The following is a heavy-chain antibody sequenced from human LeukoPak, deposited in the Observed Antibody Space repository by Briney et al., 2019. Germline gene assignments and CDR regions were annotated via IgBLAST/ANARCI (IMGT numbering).Heavy chain of an antibody. CDR3: ARHGSTYALRN. D-gene: IGHD2-2*01. CDR1: GGSINSYY. V-gene: IGHV4-59*08. J-gene: IGHJ4*02. CDR2: IYYSGST. Sequence: PSETLSLPCTVSGGSINSYYWSWIRQPPRKGLEWIGYIYYSGSTNYNPSLNSRVTISVDPSKNQFSLKASSVTAADSAVYYCARHGSTYALRNWGQGTLVTVSS.